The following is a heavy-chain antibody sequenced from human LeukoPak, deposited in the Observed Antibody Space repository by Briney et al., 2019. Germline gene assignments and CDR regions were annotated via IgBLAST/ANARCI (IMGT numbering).Heavy chain of an antibody. D-gene: IGHD6-19*01. Sequence: SQTLSLTCTVPGGSISSGDYYWSWIRQPPGKGLEWIGYIYYSGSTYYNPSLKSRVTISVDTSKNQFSLKLSSVTAADTAVYYCAREGRIAVAGLFDYWGQGTLVTVSS. CDR2: IYYSGST. J-gene: IGHJ4*02. V-gene: IGHV4-30-4*08. CDR3: AREGRIAVAGLFDY. CDR1: GGSISSGDYY.